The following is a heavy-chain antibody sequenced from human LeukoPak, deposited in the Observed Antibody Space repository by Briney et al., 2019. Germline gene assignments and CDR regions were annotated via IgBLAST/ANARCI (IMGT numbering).Heavy chain of an antibody. CDR2: ISSNGGST. D-gene: IGHD6-19*01. Sequence: PGGSLRLSCSGSGFTFSSYAMHWVRQAPGKGLEYLSAISSNGGSTYYADSVRGSFTISRDNSKITLYLQMSSLRAEDTAVYYCVKSTSYLCSSGFYDYWGQGTLVTVSS. CDR3: VKSTSYLCSSGFYDY. V-gene: IGHV3-64D*06. CDR1: GFTFSSYA. J-gene: IGHJ4*02.